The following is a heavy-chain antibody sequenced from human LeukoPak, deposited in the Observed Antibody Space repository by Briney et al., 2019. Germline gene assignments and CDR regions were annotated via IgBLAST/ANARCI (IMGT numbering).Heavy chain of an antibody. V-gene: IGHV4-59*08. CDR1: GGSISSYY. Sequence: SETLSLTCTVSGGSISSYYWSWIRQPPGKGLEWIGYIYYSGSTNYNPSLKSRVTISVDTSKNQFSLKLSSVTAADTAVYSCAKSSLSYYYYGMDVWGQGTTVTVSS. CDR3: AKSSLSYYYYGMDV. J-gene: IGHJ6*02. CDR2: IYYSGST.